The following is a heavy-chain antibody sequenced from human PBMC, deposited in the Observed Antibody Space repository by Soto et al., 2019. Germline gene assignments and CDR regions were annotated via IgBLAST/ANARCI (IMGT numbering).Heavy chain of an antibody. J-gene: IGHJ4*02. CDR2: TIPIFGTA. V-gene: IGHV1-69*13. Sequence: SVKVSCKASGGTFSSYAISWVRQAPGQGLEWMGGTIPIFGTANYAQKFQGRVTITADESTSTAYMELSSLRSEDTAVYYCARSGSGSPTSPRRFDYWGQGTLVTVSS. CDR3: ARSGSGSPTSPRRFDY. D-gene: IGHD5-12*01. CDR1: GGTFSSYA.